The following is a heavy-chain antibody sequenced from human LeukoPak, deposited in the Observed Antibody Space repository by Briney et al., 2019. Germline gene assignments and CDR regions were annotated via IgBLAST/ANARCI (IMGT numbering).Heavy chain of an antibody. V-gene: IGHV3-7*01. Sequence: GGSLRLSCAASGFTVSSNYMSWVRQAPGKGLEWVANIKPDGGEKYYVDSMEGRFTISRDNAKNSLYLQMNSLRAEDTAVYYCASGYSSSWATFDYWGQGTLVTVSS. J-gene: IGHJ4*02. CDR2: IKPDGGEK. D-gene: IGHD6-13*01. CDR3: ASGYSSSWATFDY. CDR1: GFTVSSNY.